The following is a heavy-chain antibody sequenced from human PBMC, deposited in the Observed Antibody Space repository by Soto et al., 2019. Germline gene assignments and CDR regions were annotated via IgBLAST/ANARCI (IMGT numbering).Heavy chain of an antibody. CDR1: GGSISSYY. V-gene: IGHV4-59*01. CDR3: ARAHYDSTPQPLPVDAFDI. Sequence: SETLSLTCTVSGGSISSYYWSWIQQPPGKGLEWIGYIYYSGSTNYNPSLKSRVTISVDTSKNQFSLKLSSVTAADTAVYYCARAHYDSTPQPLPVDAFDIWGQGTMVTVSS. D-gene: IGHD3-22*01. CDR2: IYYSGST. J-gene: IGHJ3*02.